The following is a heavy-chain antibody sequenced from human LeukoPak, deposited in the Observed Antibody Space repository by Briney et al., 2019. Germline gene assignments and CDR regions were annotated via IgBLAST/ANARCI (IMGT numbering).Heavy chain of an antibody. CDR2: IYSGGST. Sequence: PGGSLRLSCAASGITVSSKYMSWVRQAPGKGLEWVSVIYSGGSTYYADSVKGRFTISRDNSKNTLYLQMNSLRVEDTAVYFCARDVEGGTFDIWGQGTTVTVSS. D-gene: IGHD3-16*01. J-gene: IGHJ3*02. CDR3: ARDVEGGTFDI. CDR1: GITVSSKY. V-gene: IGHV3-53*01.